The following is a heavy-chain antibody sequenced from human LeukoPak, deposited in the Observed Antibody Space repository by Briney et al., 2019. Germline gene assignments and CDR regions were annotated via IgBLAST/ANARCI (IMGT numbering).Heavy chain of an antibody. V-gene: IGHV3-23*01. J-gene: IGHJ4*02. D-gene: IGHD3-22*01. CDR1: GFTFSSYA. Sequence: PGGSLRLSCAASGFTFSSYAMSWVRQAPGKGLEWVSAISGSGGSTYYADSVKGRFTISRDNAKNSLYLQMNSLRAEDTAVYYCARVAGLRDSSGYYYQDYFDYWGQGTLVTVSS. CDR2: ISGSGGST. CDR3: ARVAGLRDSSGYYYQDYFDY.